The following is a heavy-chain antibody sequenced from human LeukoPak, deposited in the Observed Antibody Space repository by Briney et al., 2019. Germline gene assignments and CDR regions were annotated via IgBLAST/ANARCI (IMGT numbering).Heavy chain of an antibody. CDR2: TYYRSKWYN. CDR1: GDSVSSNSAA. Sequence: SQTLSLTCAISGDSVSSNSAAWNWIRQSPSRGLEWLGRTYYRSKWYNDYAVSVKSRITINPDTSKNQFSLKLSSVTAADTAVYYCARDPDYSNYINWFDPWGQGTLVTVSS. CDR3: ARDPDYSNYINWFDP. D-gene: IGHD4-11*01. V-gene: IGHV6-1*01. J-gene: IGHJ5*02.